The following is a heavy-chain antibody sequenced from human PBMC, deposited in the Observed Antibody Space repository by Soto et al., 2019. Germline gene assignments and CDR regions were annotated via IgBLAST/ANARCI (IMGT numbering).Heavy chain of an antibody. CDR1: GYTFTSYG. Sequence: ASVKVSCKASGYTFTSYGISWVRQAPGQELERMGWISAYNGNTNYAQKLQGRVTMTTDTSTSTAYMELRSLRSDDTAVYYCARDRPSRYCSSTSCYPIDYWGQGTLVTVSS. J-gene: IGHJ4*02. CDR3: ARDRPSRYCSSTSCYPIDY. V-gene: IGHV1-18*01. CDR2: ISAYNGNT. D-gene: IGHD2-2*01.